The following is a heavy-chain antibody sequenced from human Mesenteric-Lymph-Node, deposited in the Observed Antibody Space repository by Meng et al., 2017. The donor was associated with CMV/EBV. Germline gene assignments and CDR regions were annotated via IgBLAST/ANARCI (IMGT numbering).Heavy chain of an antibody. J-gene: IGHJ5*02. CDR3: ARLLDWFDP. V-gene: IGHV4-39*01. D-gene: IGHD2/OR15-2a*01. CDR2: IYYSGST. CDR1: GGSISSSSYY. Sequence: SETLSLTCTVSGGSISSSSYYWGWIRQPPGKGLEWIGSIYYSGSTYYNPSLKSRVTISVDTSKNQFSLKLSSVTAADTAVYYCARLLDWFDPWGQGALVTVSS.